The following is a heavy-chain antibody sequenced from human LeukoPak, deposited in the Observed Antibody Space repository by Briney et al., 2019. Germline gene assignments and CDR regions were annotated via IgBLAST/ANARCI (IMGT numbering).Heavy chain of an antibody. D-gene: IGHD6-19*01. Sequence: PGGSLRLSCAASGFTFSTYAMSWVRQAPGKGLEWVSAISGSVDSTYYADSVKGRFTISRDNSKNTLYLQVNSLRAEDTAVYYCANGAVAGYYYYYGMDVWGKGTTVTVSS. V-gene: IGHV3-23*01. CDR2: ISGSVDST. CDR1: GFTFSTYA. J-gene: IGHJ6*04. CDR3: ANGAVAGYYYYYGMDV.